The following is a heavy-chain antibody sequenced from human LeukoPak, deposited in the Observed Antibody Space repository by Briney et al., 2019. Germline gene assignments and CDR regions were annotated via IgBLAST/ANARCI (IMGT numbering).Heavy chain of an antibody. V-gene: IGHV4-30-4*08. CDR2: IYYSWST. CDR1: GGSISSDDYY. CDR3: ARCPSPGWFDP. J-gene: IGHJ5*02. Sequence: SQTLSLTCTVSGGSISSDDYYWSWIRQPPGKGLEWIGFIYYSWSTYYNPSLKTRVTISIDTSKNQFSLRLSSVTAADTAVYYCARCPSPGWFDPWGQGTLVTVSS.